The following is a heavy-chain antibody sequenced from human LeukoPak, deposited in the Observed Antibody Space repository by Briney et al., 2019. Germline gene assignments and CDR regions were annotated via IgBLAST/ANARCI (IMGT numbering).Heavy chain of an antibody. Sequence: GASLRISCAASGFTFSTYGMHWVRQAPGKGLEWVAVISYDGSNKYYADSVKGRFTISRDNSKNTLYLQMNSLRAEDTAVYYCARDRDSSSFYYYYYMDVWGKGTTVTVSS. CDR2: ISYDGSNK. V-gene: IGHV3-30*03. J-gene: IGHJ6*03. D-gene: IGHD6-13*01. CDR3: ARDRDSSSFYYYYYMDV. CDR1: GFTFSTYG.